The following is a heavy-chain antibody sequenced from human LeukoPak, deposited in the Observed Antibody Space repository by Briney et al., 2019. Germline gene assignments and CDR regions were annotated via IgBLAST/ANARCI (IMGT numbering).Heavy chain of an antibody. D-gene: IGHD3-16*02. CDR1: GYTFTSYY. CDR3: ARDLRSGGEYDYVWGSYRSSRFDY. Sequence: ASVKVSCKASGYTFTSYYMHWVRQAPGQGLEWMGIINPSSGSTSYAQKFQGRVTMTRDTSTSTVYMELSSLRSEDTAVYYCARDLRSGGEYDYVWGSYRSSRFDYWGQGTLVTVSS. V-gene: IGHV1-46*01. J-gene: IGHJ4*02. CDR2: INPSSGST.